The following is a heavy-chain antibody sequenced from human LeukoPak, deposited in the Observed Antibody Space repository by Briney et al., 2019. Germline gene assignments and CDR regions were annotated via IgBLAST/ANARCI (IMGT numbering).Heavy chain of an antibody. D-gene: IGHD2-2*01. CDR3: AKEQDNRLLLSHFDY. Sequence: GGSLKLSCAAAGFTFGNHAMNWVRQAPGKGLEWVSAVSGDGYRTFYADSAKGRFTISRDNSMNTLSMQMNSLRAEDTAVYYCAKEQDNRLLLSHFDYWGQGILVTVSS. CDR1: GFTFGNHA. CDR2: VSGDGYRT. V-gene: IGHV3-23*01. J-gene: IGHJ4*02.